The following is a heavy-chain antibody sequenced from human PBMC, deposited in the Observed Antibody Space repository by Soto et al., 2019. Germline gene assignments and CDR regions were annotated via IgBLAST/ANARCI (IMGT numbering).Heavy chain of an antibody. J-gene: IGHJ6*02. Sequence: GASVKVSCKASGYTFTSYYMHWVRQAPGQGLEWMGIINPSGGSTSYAQKFQGRVTMTRDTSTSTVYMELSSLRSEDTAVYYCAREWGYCTNGVCYRPYYYYGMDVWGQGTTVTVS. CDR2: INPSGGST. CDR3: AREWGYCTNGVCYRPYYYYGMDV. D-gene: IGHD2-8*01. V-gene: IGHV1-46*01. CDR1: GYTFTSYY.